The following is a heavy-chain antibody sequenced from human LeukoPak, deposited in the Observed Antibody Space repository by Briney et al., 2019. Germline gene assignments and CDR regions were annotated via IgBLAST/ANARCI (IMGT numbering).Heavy chain of an antibody. V-gene: IGHV3-30*02. CDR2: IRYDGSNK. CDR1: GFTFSSYG. J-gene: IGHJ4*02. Sequence: GGSLRLSCAASGFTFSSYGMHWVRQAPGKGLEWVAFIRYDGSNKYYADSVKGRFTISRDNSKNTLYLQMNSPRAEDTAVYYCAKSITMVRGVGYWGQGTLVTVSS. D-gene: IGHD3-10*01. CDR3: AKSITMVRGVGY.